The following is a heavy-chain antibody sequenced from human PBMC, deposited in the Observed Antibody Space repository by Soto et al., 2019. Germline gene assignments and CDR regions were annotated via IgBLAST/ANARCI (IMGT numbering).Heavy chain of an antibody. J-gene: IGHJ6*03. CDR2: ISGSGGST. CDR1: GFTFSSYA. V-gene: IGHV3-23*01. Sequence: GGSLRLSCAASGFTFSSYAMSWVRQAPGKGLEWVSAISGSGGSTYYADSVKGRFTISRDNSKNTRYLQMNSLRAEDTAVYYCAKGSTSHIYYYYYYMDVWGKGTTVTVSS. D-gene: IGHD2-2*01. CDR3: AKGSTSHIYYYYYYMDV.